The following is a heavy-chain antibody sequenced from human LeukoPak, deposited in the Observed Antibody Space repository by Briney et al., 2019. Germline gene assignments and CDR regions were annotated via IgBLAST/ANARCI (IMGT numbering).Heavy chain of an antibody. Sequence: ASETLSLTCAVYGGSFRGYYWSWIRQSPGKGLEWIGEINHSGSTNYNPSLKSRVTISVDTSKNQFSLKLSSVTAADTAVYYCARDTYDAFDIWGQGTMVTVSS. J-gene: IGHJ3*02. CDR2: INHSGST. CDR1: GGSFRGYY. D-gene: IGHD2-2*02. V-gene: IGHV4-34*01. CDR3: ARDTYDAFDI.